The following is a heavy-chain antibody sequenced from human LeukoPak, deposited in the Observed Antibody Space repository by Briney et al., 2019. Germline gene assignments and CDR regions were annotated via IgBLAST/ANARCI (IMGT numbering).Heavy chain of an antibody. CDR2: ISGSGGST. CDR1: GSTFSSYA. D-gene: IGHD4-11*01. V-gene: IGHV3-23*01. Sequence: PGGSLRLSCAASGSTFSSYAMSWVRQAPGKGLEWVSAISGSGGSTYYADSVKGRFTISRDNSKNTLYLQMNSLRAEDTAVYYCAKGALQFGYYYYGMDVWGQGTTVTVSS. CDR3: AKGALQFGYYYYGMDV. J-gene: IGHJ6*02.